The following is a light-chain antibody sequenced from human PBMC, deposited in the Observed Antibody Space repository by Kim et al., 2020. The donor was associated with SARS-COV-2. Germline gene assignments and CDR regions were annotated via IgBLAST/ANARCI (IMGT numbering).Light chain of an antibody. CDR2: QDN. J-gene: IGLJ2*01. CDR3: QAWDRSNHVV. Sequence: VSPGQTASITCSGDKLGDKYTSWYQQKPGQSPVLVMYQDNKRPSVVPDRFSGSNSGNIATLAISGTQALDEADYYCQAWDRSNHVVFGGGTKLTVL. CDR1: KLGDKY. V-gene: IGLV3-1*01.